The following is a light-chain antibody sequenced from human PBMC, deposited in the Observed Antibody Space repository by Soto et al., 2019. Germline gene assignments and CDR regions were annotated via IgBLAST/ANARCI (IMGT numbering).Light chain of an antibody. CDR3: SSYTSSSTLVI. V-gene: IGLV2-14*01. J-gene: IGLJ2*01. Sequence: QSALTQPASVSGSPGQSITISCTGTSSDVGGYNYVSWYQQHPGKAPKLIIYEVSNRPSGVSNRFSGSKSGNTASLTISGRHADDEADYCCSSYTSSSTLVIFGGGTKLTVL. CDR1: SSDVGGYNY. CDR2: EVS.